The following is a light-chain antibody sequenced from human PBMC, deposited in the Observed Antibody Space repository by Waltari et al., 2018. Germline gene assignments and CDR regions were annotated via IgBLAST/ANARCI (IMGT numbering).Light chain of an antibody. Sequence: EIVLTQSPATLSLSPGDRATLSCRASQSVGTYLAWYHQKPGQAPRLLISDASYRASGIPARFSGSGSGTDFTLTISSLEPEDFAIYYCQQRTDWPPLTFGGGTKVEIK. CDR3: QQRTDWPPLT. CDR2: DAS. V-gene: IGKV3-11*01. CDR1: QSVGTY. J-gene: IGKJ4*01.